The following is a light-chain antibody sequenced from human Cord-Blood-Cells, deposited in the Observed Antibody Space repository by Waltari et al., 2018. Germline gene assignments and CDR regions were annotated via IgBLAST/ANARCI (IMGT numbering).Light chain of an antibody. CDR3: SSYAGSNNWV. CDR1: ISHVGGSNY. CDR2: EVS. V-gene: IGLV2-8*01. J-gene: IGLJ3*02. Sequence: QSALTQPPSASGSPGQSVTIPCTGTISHVGGSNYVSCYQQHPGKAPKLMIYEVSKRPSGVPDRFSGSKSGNTASLTVSGLQAEDEADYYCSSYAGSNNWVFGGGTKLTVL.